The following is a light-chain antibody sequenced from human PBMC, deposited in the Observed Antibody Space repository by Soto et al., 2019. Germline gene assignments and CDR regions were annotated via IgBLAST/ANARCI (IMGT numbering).Light chain of an antibody. CDR2: DAP. V-gene: IGKV3-11*01. Sequence: EIVLTQSPVTLSLSPGERATLSCRASQSVSSYLAWYQQKPGQAPRLLIYDAPKSATGIPSRFSGSGSGTDFTLPISSLEPEDFAVYYCQQRSKWPSTFGGGTKVEIK. J-gene: IGKJ4*01. CDR3: QQRSKWPST. CDR1: QSVSSY.